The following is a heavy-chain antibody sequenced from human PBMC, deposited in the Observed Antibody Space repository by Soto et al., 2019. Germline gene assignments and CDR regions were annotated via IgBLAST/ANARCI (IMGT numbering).Heavy chain of an antibody. CDR1: GGSVSSYD. Sequence: PSETLSLTCTVSGGSVSSYDWNWIRQPPGKGLEWIGYVYYSGSATYNPSLKSRVTISVDTAKDQFSLKLRSVTAADTAVYYCARTNWNANWFDPWGQGTLVTVSS. CDR3: ARTNWNANWFDP. D-gene: IGHD1-20*01. V-gene: IGHV4-59*02. CDR2: VYYSGSA. J-gene: IGHJ5*02.